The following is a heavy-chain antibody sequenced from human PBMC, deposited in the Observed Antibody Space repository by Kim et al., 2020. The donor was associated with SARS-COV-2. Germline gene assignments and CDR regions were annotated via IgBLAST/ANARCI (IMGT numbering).Heavy chain of an antibody. D-gene: IGHD3-10*01. V-gene: IGHV3-21*01. CDR2: ISSSSSYI. J-gene: IGHJ6*03. Sequence: GGSLRLSCAASGFTFSSYSMNWVRQAPGKGLEWVSSISSSSSYIYYADSVKGRFTISRDNAKNSLYLQMNSLRAEDTAVYYCARDDSHGSGSYYNYYYYYMDVWGKGTTVTVSS. CDR3: ARDDSHGSGSYYNYYYYYMDV. CDR1: GFTFSSYS.